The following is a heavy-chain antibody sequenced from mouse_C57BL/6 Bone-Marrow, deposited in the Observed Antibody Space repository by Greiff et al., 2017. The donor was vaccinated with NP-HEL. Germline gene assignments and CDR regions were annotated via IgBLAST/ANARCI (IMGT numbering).Heavy chain of an antibody. Sequence: PGQGLEWIGDIYPGSGSTNYNEKFKSKATLTVDTSSSTAYMQLSSLTSEDSAVYYCARRTGTEYYFDYWGQGTTLTVSS. CDR2: IYPGSGST. D-gene: IGHD4-1*01. V-gene: IGHV1-55*01. J-gene: IGHJ2*01. CDR3: ARRTGTEYYFDY.